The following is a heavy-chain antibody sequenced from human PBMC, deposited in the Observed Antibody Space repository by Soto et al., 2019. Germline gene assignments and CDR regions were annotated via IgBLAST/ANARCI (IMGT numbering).Heavy chain of an antibody. CDR1: GFTFSNYW. CDR2: IKEDGGEK. CDR3: SRDVVVGAKALNY. Sequence: QTGGSLRLSCAASGFTFSNYWMTWVRQAPGKGLEWVANIKEDGGEKHYVDSVKGRFTISRDNAKNSLYLQMNSLRVEDTAVYFCSRDVVVGAKALNYWGQGALVTVPQ. V-gene: IGHV3-7*01. J-gene: IGHJ4*02. D-gene: IGHD2-15*01.